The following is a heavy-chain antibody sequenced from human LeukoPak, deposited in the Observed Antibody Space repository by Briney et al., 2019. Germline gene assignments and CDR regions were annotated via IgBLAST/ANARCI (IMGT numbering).Heavy chain of an antibody. CDR2: INHSGST. Sequence: SETLSLTCAVYGGSFSGYYWSWIRQPPGKGLEWIGEINHSGSTNYNPSLKSRVTISVDTSKNKFSLKLSSVTAADTAVYYCARGTTVVFNFDYWGQGTLVTVSS. J-gene: IGHJ4*02. CDR1: GGSFSGYY. D-gene: IGHD4-23*01. V-gene: IGHV4-34*01. CDR3: ARGTTVVFNFDY.